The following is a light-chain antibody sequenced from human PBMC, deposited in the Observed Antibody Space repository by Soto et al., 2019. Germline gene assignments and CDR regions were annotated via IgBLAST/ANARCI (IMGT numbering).Light chain of an antibody. CDR3: QSYDTSLLI. Sequence: NFMLTQPHSVSESPGKTVTISCTRSSGSIASSYVQWYQLRPGSSPTTVIYEDDQRTAGVPDRFSGSVDTSSNSASLTISGLQIEDEADYFCQSYDTSLLIFGGGTKATVL. CDR1: SGSIASSY. CDR2: EDD. J-gene: IGLJ2*01. V-gene: IGLV6-57*01.